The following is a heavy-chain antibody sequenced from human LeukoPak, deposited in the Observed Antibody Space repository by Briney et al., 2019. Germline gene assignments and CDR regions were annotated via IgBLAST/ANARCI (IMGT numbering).Heavy chain of an antibody. CDR2: ISGSGGST. J-gene: IGHJ4*02. V-gene: IGHV3-23*01. Sequence: PGGSLRLSCAASGFTFSSFVMSWVRQAPGKGLEWVSAISGSGGSTYYADSVKGRFTVSRDNSKNTLYLQMNSLRAEDTAVYYRTRDRVSSDYWGQGTLVIVSS. CDR3: TRDRVSSDY. D-gene: IGHD3-16*02. CDR1: GFTFSSFV.